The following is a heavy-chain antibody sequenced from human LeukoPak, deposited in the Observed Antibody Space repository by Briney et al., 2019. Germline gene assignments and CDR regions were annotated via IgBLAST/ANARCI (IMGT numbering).Heavy chain of an antibody. D-gene: IGHD6-13*01. J-gene: IGHJ4*02. CDR3: ARDSFPLISAGYFDY. Sequence: AAVRVCCEASGCRFTSNGISWVRQAPGQGLEWMGWISAYNGNTNYAQKLQGRVTMTTDTSTSTAYMELRSLRSDDTAVYYCARDSFPLISAGYFDYWGQGTLVTVSS. V-gene: IGHV1-18*01. CDR1: GCRFTSNG. CDR2: ISAYNGNT.